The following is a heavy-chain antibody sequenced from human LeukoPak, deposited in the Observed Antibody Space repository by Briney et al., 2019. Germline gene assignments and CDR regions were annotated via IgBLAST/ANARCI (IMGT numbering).Heavy chain of an antibody. CDR1: GFTFSSYA. D-gene: IGHD2-15*01. Sequence: GGSLRLSCAASGFTFSSYAMSWVRQAPGKGLEWVSAISGSGGSTYHADSVKGRFTISRDNSKNTLYLQMNSLRAEDTAVYYCAKVGPVVAARTPLADYWGQGTLVTVSS. J-gene: IGHJ4*02. CDR3: AKVGPVVAARTPLADY. V-gene: IGHV3-23*01. CDR2: ISGSGGST.